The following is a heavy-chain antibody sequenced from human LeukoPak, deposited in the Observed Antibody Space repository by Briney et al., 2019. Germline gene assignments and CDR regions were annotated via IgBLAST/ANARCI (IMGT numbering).Heavy chain of an antibody. D-gene: IGHD7-27*01. CDR1: GGSISGYY. V-gene: IGHV4-59*01. CDR3: ARDGEGDEGWDY. J-gene: IGHJ4*02. CDR2: IYTSGST. Sequence: SETLSLTCTVSGGSISGYYWSWIRQPPGKGLEWIGYIYTSGSTNYNPSLKSRVTISVDTSKNQFSLRLSSVTAADTAVYYCARDGEGDEGWDYWGQGTLVTVSS.